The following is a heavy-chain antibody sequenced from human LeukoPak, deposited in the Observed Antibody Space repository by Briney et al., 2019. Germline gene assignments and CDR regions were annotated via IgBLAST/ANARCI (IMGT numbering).Heavy chain of an antibody. CDR2: INPNSGGA. CDR3: ARRYYDSSGYDY. Sequence: ASVKVSCKASGYTFTGYYFHWVRQAPGQGLEWMGWINPNSGGANYAQKFQGRVTMTRDTSISTAYMELSRLRSDDTAVYYCARRYYDSSGYDYWGQGTLVTVSS. V-gene: IGHV1-2*02. CDR1: GYTFTGYY. J-gene: IGHJ4*02. D-gene: IGHD3-22*01.